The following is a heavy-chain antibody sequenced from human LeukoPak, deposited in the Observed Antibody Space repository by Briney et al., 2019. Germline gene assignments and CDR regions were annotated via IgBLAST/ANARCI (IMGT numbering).Heavy chain of an antibody. CDR3: VRGGEIGLDY. V-gene: IGHV3-13*01. Sequence: GGSLRLSCAVSGYRFRTSDMHWVRQGSGRGLEWVSSIASTGETYYAPSVKGRFTISRENAKNSLYLQMNSLRGGDTAIYHCVRGGEIGLDYWGQGTLVTVSS. J-gene: IGHJ4*02. D-gene: IGHD3-16*01. CDR1: GYRFRTSD. CDR2: IASTGET.